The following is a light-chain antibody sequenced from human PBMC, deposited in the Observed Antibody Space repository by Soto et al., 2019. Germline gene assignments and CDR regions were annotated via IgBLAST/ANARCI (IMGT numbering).Light chain of an antibody. CDR3: QVWDSSSDHLVV. J-gene: IGLJ2*01. CDR2: DDS. V-gene: IGLV3-21*02. Sequence: SYELTQPPSVSVAPGQTATITCGGTNIGTKNVHWYQQKTGQAPVLVVSDDSDRPSGIPERFSGSNAGNAATLTISRVEAGDEADYYCQVWDSSSDHLVVFGGGTKLTVL. CDR1: NIGTKN.